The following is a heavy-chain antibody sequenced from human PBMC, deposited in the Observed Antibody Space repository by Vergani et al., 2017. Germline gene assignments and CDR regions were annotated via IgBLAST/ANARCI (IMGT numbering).Heavy chain of an antibody. CDR2: ISSSSSTI. CDR1: GFTFSSYS. Sequence: EVQLVESGGGLVQPGGSLRLSCAASGFTFSSYSMNWVRQAPGKGLEWVSYISSSSSTIYYADSVKGRFTISRDNAKNSLYLQMNSLRDEDTAVYYCARVSCSGGSCSPEYYYYYYGMDVWGQGTTVTVSS. V-gene: IGHV3-48*02. D-gene: IGHD2-15*01. J-gene: IGHJ6*02. CDR3: ARVSCSGGSCSPEYYYYYYGMDV.